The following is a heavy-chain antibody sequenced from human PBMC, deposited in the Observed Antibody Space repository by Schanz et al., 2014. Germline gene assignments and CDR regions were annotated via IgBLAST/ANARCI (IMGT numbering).Heavy chain of an antibody. CDR1: GYTFTTYY. CDR2: IVPIAGIT. J-gene: IGHJ3*01. CDR3: ATMWGYCTATACQILEVLDV. V-gene: IGHV1-46*01. Sequence: QVQLLQSGAEVKKPGASMKVSCKASGYTFTTYYMLWVRQAPGQGLEWMGRIVPIAGITNYAQRFQGRVTITADKSSDTAYMELSSLRSEDTAMYYCATMWGYCTATACQILEVLDVWGQGTMVTVSS. D-gene: IGHD2-8*02.